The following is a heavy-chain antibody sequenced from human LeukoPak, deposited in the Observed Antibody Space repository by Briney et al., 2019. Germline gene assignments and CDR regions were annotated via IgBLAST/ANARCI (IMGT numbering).Heavy chain of an antibody. D-gene: IGHD6-19*01. CDR2: IYPGDSDT. Sequence: GESLKISCKGSGYSFTSYWIGWVRQMPGKGLEWMGIIYPGDSDTRYSPSFQGQVTISADKSISTAYLQWSSLKASDTAMYYCARQLGHSSGSYYYYYYMDVWGKGTTVTVSS. V-gene: IGHV5-51*01. CDR1: GYSFTSYW. J-gene: IGHJ6*03. CDR3: ARQLGHSSGSYYYYYYMDV.